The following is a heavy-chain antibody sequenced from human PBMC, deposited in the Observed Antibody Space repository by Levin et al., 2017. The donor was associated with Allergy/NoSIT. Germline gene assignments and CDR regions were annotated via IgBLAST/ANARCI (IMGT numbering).Heavy chain of an antibody. V-gene: IGHV4-30-2*01. J-gene: IGHJ6*03. CDR2: IYHSGST. CDR1: GGSISSGGYS. CDR3: ARGGDYYYYMDV. Sequence: SETLSLTCAVSGGSISSGGYSWSWIRQPPGKGLEWIGYIYHSGSTNYNPSLKSRVTISVDRSKNQFSLKLSSVTAADTAVYYCARGGDYYYYMDVWDKGTTVTVSS.